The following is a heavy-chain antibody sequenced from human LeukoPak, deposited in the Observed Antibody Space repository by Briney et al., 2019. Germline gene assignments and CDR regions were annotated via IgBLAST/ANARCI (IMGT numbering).Heavy chain of an antibody. CDR1: GFTFSSYS. CDR3: ARGHYDFWSGYFPQVDDY. D-gene: IGHD3-3*01. CDR2: ISSSSSYI. Sequence: GGSLRLSCAASGFTFSSYSMNWVRQAPGKGLEWVTSISSSSSYIYYADSVKGRFTISRDNAKNSLYPQMNSLRAEDTAVYYCARGHYDFWSGYFPQVDDYWGQGTLVTVSS. J-gene: IGHJ4*02. V-gene: IGHV3-21*01.